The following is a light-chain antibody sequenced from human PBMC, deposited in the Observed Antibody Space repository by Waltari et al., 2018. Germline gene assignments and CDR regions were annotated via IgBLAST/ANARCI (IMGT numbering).Light chain of an antibody. CDR3: LQYHTFPLT. CDR2: GAS. V-gene: IGKV1-33*01. J-gene: IGKJ4*01. CDR1: QDISKN. Sequence: DIQMTQSPPSLFASVGDRVTNTCQASQDISKNLHWLQQKPGKAPNLLIYGASSLHTGVPSRFSGSKSGTHFTFTISSLQPEDIATYYCLQYHTFPLTFGGGTKVEIK.